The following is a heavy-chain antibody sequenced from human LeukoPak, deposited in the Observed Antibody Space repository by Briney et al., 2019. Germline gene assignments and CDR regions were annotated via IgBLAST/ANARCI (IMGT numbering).Heavy chain of an antibody. Sequence: SETLSLTCTFSGVSISSSSYYWGWIRQPPGKGLEWIGSIYYSGSTYYNPSLKRRVTISVDTSKNQFSLRLSSVTAADTAVYYCARQVYSGTHYFDYWGQGTRVTVSS. D-gene: IGHD1-26*01. J-gene: IGHJ4*02. V-gene: IGHV4-39*01. CDR3: ARQVYSGTHYFDY. CDR2: IYYSGST. CDR1: GVSISSSSYY.